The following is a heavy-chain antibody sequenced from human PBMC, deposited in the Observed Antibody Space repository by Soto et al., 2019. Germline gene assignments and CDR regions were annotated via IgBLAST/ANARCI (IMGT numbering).Heavy chain of an antibody. J-gene: IGHJ4*02. Sequence: QVQLVQSGAEVKKPGSSVKVSCKASGGTFSSYTISWVRQAPGQGLEWMGRIIPILGIANYAQKFQGRVTITADKSKSTAYMGLSSVSSEDTAVYYCAIEYCGSTRCYRDDWGQGTMVTVSS. CDR1: GGTFSSYT. D-gene: IGHD2-2*02. CDR2: IIPILGIA. V-gene: IGHV1-69*08. CDR3: AIEYCGSTRCYRDD.